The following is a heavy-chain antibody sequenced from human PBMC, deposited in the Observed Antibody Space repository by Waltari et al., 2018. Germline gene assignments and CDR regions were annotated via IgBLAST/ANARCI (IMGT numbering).Heavy chain of an antibody. V-gene: IGHV4-4*02. Sequence: QVQLQESGPGLVKPSGTLSVTCAVSGDSISGSYWWSWVRQPPGKGLEWIGQIHGSGRSNYNPSLESRVTVSMDKSSNHFSLTVTSATAADTAVYYCARDRGRGLYLDSWGQGTLVTVSP. D-gene: IGHD2-15*01. CDR2: IHGSGRS. CDR1: GDSISGSYW. J-gene: IGHJ4*02. CDR3: ARDRGRGLYLDS.